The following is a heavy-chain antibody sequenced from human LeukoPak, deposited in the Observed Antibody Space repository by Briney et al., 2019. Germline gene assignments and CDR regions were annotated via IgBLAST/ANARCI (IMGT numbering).Heavy chain of an antibody. CDR3: ARDSYHLRFGELLHKYYYYYMDV. CDR2: IIPIFGTA. J-gene: IGHJ6*03. V-gene: IGHV1-69*13. D-gene: IGHD3-10*01. CDR1: GGTFSSYA. Sequence: SVKVSCKASGGTFSSYAISWVRQAPGQGLEWMGGIIPIFGTANYAQKFQGRVTITADESTSTAYMELSSLRSEDTAVYYCARDSYHLRFGELLHKYYYYYMDVWGKGTTVTVS.